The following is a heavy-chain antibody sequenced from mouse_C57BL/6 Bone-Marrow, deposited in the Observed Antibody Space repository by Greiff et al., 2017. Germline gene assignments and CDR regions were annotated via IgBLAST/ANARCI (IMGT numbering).Heavy chain of an antibody. CDR3: TSGNYQDY. Sequence: VQLQQSGAELVRPGASVKLSCTASGFTIKDDYMHWVKQRPEQGLEWIGWIDPENGDTEYASKFQGKATITADTSSNTAYLQLSSLTSEDTAVYYYTSGNYQDYWGQGTTLTVSS. D-gene: IGHD2-1*01. CDR2: IDPENGDT. V-gene: IGHV14-4*01. J-gene: IGHJ2*01. CDR1: GFTIKDDY.